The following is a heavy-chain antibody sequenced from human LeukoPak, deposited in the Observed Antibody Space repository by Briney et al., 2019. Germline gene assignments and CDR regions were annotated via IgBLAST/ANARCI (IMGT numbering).Heavy chain of an antibody. D-gene: IGHD3-16*01. Sequence: SETLSLTCGVNGGSLSDYHWSWIRQTPGKGLEWIGEIHHSGSTNYNPSLKSRVKMSIDTSKNQFSLNVTSVTAADTAVYYCVRGGGSYFIWGQGAAVTVSS. CDR2: IHHSGST. CDR1: GGSLSDYH. CDR3: VRGGGSYFI. J-gene: IGHJ3*02. V-gene: IGHV4-34*01.